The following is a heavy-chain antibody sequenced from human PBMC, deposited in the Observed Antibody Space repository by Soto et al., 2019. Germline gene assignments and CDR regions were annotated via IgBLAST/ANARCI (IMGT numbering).Heavy chain of an antibody. CDR1: GFTFSSYA. CDR3: AKGGSGWYCPGYAFDF. V-gene: IGHV3-23*01. CDR2: ISGSGGST. Sequence: EVQLLESGGGLVQPGGSLRLSCAASGFTFSSYAMSWVRQAPGKGLEWVSAISGSGGSTYYADSVKGRFTISRDNAKNTVYLQMISLRAEDTAVYYCAKGGSGWYCPGYAFDFWGQGTMVTVSS. J-gene: IGHJ3*01. D-gene: IGHD6-19*01.